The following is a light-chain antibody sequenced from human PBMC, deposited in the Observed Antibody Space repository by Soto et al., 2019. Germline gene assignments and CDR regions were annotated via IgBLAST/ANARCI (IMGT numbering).Light chain of an antibody. CDR1: QDIQTY. V-gene: IGKV1-9*01. Sequence: IQLTQYTSYLSASVGDRVSITCRASQDIQTYLAWYQQKRGEAPKLLISGTFTLQSGVPSRFNGSGSGTDFTLTISRLQPEDFATYYCQHLNNYPPFTFGPGTKVD. J-gene: IGKJ3*01. CDR3: QHLNNYPPFT. CDR2: GTF.